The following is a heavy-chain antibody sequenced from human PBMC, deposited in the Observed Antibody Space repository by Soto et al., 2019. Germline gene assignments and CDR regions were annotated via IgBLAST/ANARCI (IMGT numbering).Heavy chain of an antibody. J-gene: IGHJ4*02. CDR3: ARRPGLDY. CDR1: GFTFSSYG. CDR2: IWYDGSNK. V-gene: IGHV3-33*01. Sequence: QVQLVESGGGVVQPGRSLRLSCAASGFTFSSYGMHWVRQAPGKGLKWVAVIWYDGSNKYYADSVKGRFTISRDNSKNTLYLQMNSLRADDTAVYYCARRPGLDYWGQGTLVTVSS.